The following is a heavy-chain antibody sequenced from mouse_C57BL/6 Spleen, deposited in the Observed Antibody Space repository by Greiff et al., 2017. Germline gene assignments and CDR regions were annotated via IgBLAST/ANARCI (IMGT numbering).Heavy chain of an antibody. CDR1: GFNIKDDY. D-gene: IGHD1-1*01. V-gene: IGHV14-4*01. CDR2: IDPENGDT. Sequence: EVMLVESGAELVRPGASVKLSCTASGFNIKDDYMHWVKQRPEQGLEWIGWIDPENGDTEYASKFQGKATITADTSSHTAYLQLSSLTSEDTAVYYCTTGTTVVANFDDWGQGTTLTVSS. J-gene: IGHJ2*01. CDR3: TTGTTVVANFDD.